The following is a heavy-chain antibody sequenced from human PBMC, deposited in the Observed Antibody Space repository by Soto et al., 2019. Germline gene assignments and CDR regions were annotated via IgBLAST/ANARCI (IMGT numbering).Heavy chain of an antibody. J-gene: IGHJ6*02. CDR2: IIPIFGTA. CDR3: ARDHRDIVGDYGMDV. D-gene: IGHD2-15*01. V-gene: IGHV1-69*13. CDR1: GGTFSSYA. Sequence: SVKVSCKASGGTFSSYAISWVRQAPGQGPEWMGGIIPIFGTANYAQKFQGRVTITADESTSTAYMELSSLRSEDTAVYYCARDHRDIVGDYGMDVWGQGTAVTVSS.